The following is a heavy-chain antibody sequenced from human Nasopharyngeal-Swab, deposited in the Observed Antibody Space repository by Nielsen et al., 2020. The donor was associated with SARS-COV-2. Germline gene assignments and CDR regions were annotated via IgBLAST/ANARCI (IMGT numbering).Heavy chain of an antibody. CDR2: LNPNSGGT. CDR3: ARENFYGLGRYYVDDAFDI. Sequence: ASVKVSCKASGYSFTGYYLHWVRQAPGQGPEWVGSLNPNSGGTNYAQKFQGRVTLTLDTSINTAYMDLTSLRSDDTAVYFCARENFYGLGRYYVDDAFDIWGQGTMVTVSS. CDR1: GYSFTGYY. D-gene: IGHD3-10*01. V-gene: IGHV1-2*02. J-gene: IGHJ3*02.